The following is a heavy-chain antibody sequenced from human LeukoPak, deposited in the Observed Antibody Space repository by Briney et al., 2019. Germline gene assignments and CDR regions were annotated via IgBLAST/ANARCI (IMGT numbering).Heavy chain of an antibody. J-gene: IGHJ4*02. V-gene: IGHV4-34*01. D-gene: IGHD4-23*01. CDR2: INHSGST. CDR1: GGSFSGYY. Sequence: KSSETLSLTCAVYGGSFSGYYWSWIRQPPGKGLEWIGEINHSGSTNYNPSLKSRVTISVDTSKNQFSLKLSSVTAADTAVYYCARHKGAATVDFDYWGQGTLVTVSS. CDR3: ARHKGAATVDFDY.